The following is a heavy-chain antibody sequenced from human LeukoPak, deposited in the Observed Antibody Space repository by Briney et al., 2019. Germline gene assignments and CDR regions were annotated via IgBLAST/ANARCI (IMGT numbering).Heavy chain of an antibody. CDR3: ARTPDQRYYMDV. CDR2: INHSGST. D-gene: IGHD2-2*01. Sequence: SETLSLTCAVYGGSFSGYYWSWIRQPPGKGLEWIGEINHSGSTNYNPSLKSRVTISVDTSKNQFSLKPSSVTAADTAVYYCARTPDQRYYMDVWGKGTTVTVSS. V-gene: IGHV4-34*01. J-gene: IGHJ6*03. CDR1: GGSFSGYY.